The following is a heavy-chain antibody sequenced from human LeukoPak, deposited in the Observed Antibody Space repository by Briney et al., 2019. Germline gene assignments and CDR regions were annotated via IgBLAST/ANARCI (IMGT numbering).Heavy chain of an antibody. Sequence: PSETLSLTCSVSSGSITSHFWSWIRQSAGKGLEWIGRISTTGSTNYNPSLKSRVTMSVDTSTNQLSLKLSSVTAADTAVYYCAREVEMARQFDYWGQGTLVTVSS. CDR2: ISTTGST. D-gene: IGHD5-24*01. J-gene: IGHJ4*02. CDR1: SGSITSHF. V-gene: IGHV4-4*07. CDR3: AREVEMARQFDY.